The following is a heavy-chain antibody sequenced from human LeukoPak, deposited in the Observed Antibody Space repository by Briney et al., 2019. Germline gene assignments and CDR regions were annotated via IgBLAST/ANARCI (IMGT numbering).Heavy chain of an antibody. CDR3: AKTYYYDFWSGPDS. V-gene: IGHV3-30*18. Sequence: GGSLRLSCAASGFTFSTYGMHWVRQAPGKGLEWVVVISYDGSNKYYADSVKGRFTISRDNSKNTLFLQMNSLRADDTAVYYCAKTYYYDFWSGPDSWGQGTLVTVSS. CDR1: GFTFSTYG. J-gene: IGHJ4*02. CDR2: ISYDGSNK. D-gene: IGHD3-3*01.